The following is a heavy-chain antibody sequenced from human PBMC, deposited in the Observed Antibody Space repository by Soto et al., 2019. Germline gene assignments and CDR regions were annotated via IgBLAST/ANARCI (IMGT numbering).Heavy chain of an antibody. CDR3: ARERYCSSTSCSSYYYYGMDV. CDR2: FSANNGNT. CDR1: GYTFTTYG. J-gene: IGHJ6*02. Sequence: QVQLVQSGAEVKKPGASVKVSCKASGYTFTTYGISWVRQAPGQGLEWMGWFSANNGNTNYAQKLQGRVTMTTDTSTSTAYMELISLRSDDTAVYYCARERYCSSTSCSSYYYYGMDVWGQGTTVTVSS. D-gene: IGHD2-2*01. V-gene: IGHV1-18*01.